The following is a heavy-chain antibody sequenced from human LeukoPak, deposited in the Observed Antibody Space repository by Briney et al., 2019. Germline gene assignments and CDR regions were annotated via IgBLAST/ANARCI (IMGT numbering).Heavy chain of an antibody. J-gene: IGHJ4*02. Sequence: GGSLRLSCAASGFTFSSYGMHWVRQAPGKGLEWVAFIRCDGSNKYYADSVKGRFTISRDNSKNTLYLQMNSLRAEDTAVYYCAKDRYGSGSYYNFDYWGQGTLVTVSS. CDR1: GFTFSSYG. CDR3: AKDRYGSGSYYNFDY. D-gene: IGHD3-10*01. CDR2: IRCDGSNK. V-gene: IGHV3-30*02.